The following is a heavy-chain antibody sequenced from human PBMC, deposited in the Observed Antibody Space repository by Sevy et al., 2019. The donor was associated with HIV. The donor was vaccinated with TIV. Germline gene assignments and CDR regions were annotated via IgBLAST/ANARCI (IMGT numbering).Heavy chain of an antibody. J-gene: IGHJ4*02. D-gene: IGHD4-17*01. Sequence: GGSLRLSCAASGFTFDDYGMSWVRQAPGKGLEWVSGINWNGGSTGYADCVKGRFTISRDNAKNSLYLQMNSLRAEDTALYYCARVDYGDYGEDWGQGTLVTVSS. V-gene: IGHV3-20*04. CDR2: INWNGGST. CDR3: ARVDYGDYGED. CDR1: GFTFDDYG.